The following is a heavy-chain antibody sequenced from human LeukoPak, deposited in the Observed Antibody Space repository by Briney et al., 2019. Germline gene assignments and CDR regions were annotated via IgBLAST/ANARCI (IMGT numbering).Heavy chain of an antibody. Sequence: SETLSLTCTVSGGSISSYYRSWIRQPPGKGLEWIGYIYYSGSTNYNPSLKSRVTISVDTSKNQFSLKLSSVTAADTAVYYCARDIRGVIVYWGQGTLVTVSS. CDR3: ARDIRGVIVY. V-gene: IGHV4-59*08. D-gene: IGHD3-10*01. CDR1: GGSISSYY. CDR2: IYYSGST. J-gene: IGHJ4*02.